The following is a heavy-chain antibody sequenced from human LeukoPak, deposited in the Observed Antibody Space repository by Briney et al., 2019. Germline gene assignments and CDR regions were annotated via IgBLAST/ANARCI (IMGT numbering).Heavy chain of an antibody. CDR2: IWYDGSNK. J-gene: IGHJ5*02. CDR3: ARESYGDYVIDP. V-gene: IGHV3-33*01. CDR1: GFIFSNYG. D-gene: IGHD4-17*01. Sequence: GGSLRLSCAASGFIFSNYGMHWVRQAPGKGLEWVAVIWYDGSNKYYADSVKGRFTISRDNSKNTLYLQMNSLRAEDTAVYYCARESYGDYVIDPWGQGTLVTVSS.